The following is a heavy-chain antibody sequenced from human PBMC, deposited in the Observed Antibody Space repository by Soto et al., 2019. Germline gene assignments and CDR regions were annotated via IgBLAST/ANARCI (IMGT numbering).Heavy chain of an antibody. D-gene: IGHD4-17*01. CDR2: IDGSGDTT. V-gene: IGHV3-23*01. J-gene: IGHJ4*02. CDR3: ALTTVTTYKSVY. CDR1: GFVFSTYA. Sequence: EVQLLESGGGLVQAGGSLRLSCAASGFVFSTYAMTWVRQAPGKGPEWVSSIDGSGDTTYYADSVQGRFIISRDNSKSALYLQMESLTSEDTATYYCALTTVTTYKSVYWGQGTLVAVSS.